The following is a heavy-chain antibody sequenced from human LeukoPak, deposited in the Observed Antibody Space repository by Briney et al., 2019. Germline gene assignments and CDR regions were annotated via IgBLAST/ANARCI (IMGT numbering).Heavy chain of an antibody. CDR3: ARSIAVAGPSLYYYYGMDV. V-gene: IGHV4-59*08. CDR2: IYYSGST. CDR1: GGSLSSYY. D-gene: IGHD6-19*01. J-gene: IGHJ6*02. Sequence: SETLSLTCTVSGGSLSSYYWSWIRQPPGKGLEWIGYIYYSGSTNYNPSLKSRVTISVDTSKNQFSLKLSSVTAADTAVYYCARSIAVAGPSLYYYYGMDVWGQGTTVTVSS.